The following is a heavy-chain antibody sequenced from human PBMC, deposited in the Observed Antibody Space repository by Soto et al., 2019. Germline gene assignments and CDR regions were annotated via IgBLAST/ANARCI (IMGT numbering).Heavy chain of an antibody. CDR2: ISYDGSNK. CDR1: GFTFSSYA. Sequence: PGGSLRLSCAASGFTFSSYAMHWVRQAPGKGLEWVAVISYDGSNKYYADSVKGRFTTSRDNSKNTLYLQMNSLRAEDTAVYYCARVGDKLPQSMSYYYYGMDVWGQGTTVTVSS. J-gene: IGHJ6*02. D-gene: IGHD1-7*01. CDR3: ARVGDKLPQSMSYYYYGMDV. V-gene: IGHV3-30-3*01.